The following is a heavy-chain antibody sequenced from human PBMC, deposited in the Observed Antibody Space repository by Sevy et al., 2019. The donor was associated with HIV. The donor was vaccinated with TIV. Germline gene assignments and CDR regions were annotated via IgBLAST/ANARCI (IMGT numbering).Heavy chain of an antibody. J-gene: IGHJ6*02. Sequence: GGSLRLSCEASGFTVSGNYMAWVRLAPGKGLEWVSLIDSGGSTYYADSVKGRFTISVDNAKNTLYLQMNPLSAQDTAVYFCSRDRYYDASGYYYYYYGMDVWGQGTTVTVSS. CDR1: GFTVSGNY. D-gene: IGHD3-22*01. V-gene: IGHV3-66*01. CDR2: IDSGGST. CDR3: SRDRYYDASGYYYYYYGMDV.